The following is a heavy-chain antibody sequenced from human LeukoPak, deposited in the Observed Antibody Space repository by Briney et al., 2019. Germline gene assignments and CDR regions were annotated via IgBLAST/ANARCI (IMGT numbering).Heavy chain of an antibody. V-gene: IGHV1-8*01. CDR2: MNPNSGNT. D-gene: IGHD2-2*01. CDR3: ARGRDIVVVPAAADYYYYMDV. Sequence: GASVKVSCKASGYTFTSYDINWVRQATGQGLEWMGRMNPNSGNTGYAQKFQGRVTMTRNTSISTAYMELSSLRSEDTAVYYCARGRDIVVVPAAADYYYYMDVWGKGTTVTVSS. J-gene: IGHJ6*03. CDR1: GYTFTSYD.